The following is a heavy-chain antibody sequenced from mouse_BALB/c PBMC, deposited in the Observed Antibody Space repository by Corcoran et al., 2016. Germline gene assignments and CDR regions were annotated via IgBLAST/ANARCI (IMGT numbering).Heavy chain of an antibody. Sequence: EVQLQQSGAELVKPGASVKLSCTASGFNIKDTYMHWVKQRPEQGLEWIGRIDPANGNTKYDPKFQGKATITADTSSNTAYLQLSSLTSEDTAVYYCAKGYGKTWFAYWCQGTLVTVSA. D-gene: IGHD2-10*02. J-gene: IGHJ3*01. V-gene: IGHV14-3*02. CDR3: AKGYGKTWFAY. CDR1: GFNIKDTY. CDR2: IDPANGNT.